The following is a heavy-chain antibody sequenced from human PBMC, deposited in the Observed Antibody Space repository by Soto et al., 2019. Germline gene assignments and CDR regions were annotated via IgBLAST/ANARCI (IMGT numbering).Heavy chain of an antibody. D-gene: IGHD5-18*01. V-gene: IGHV4-34*01. CDR1: GGSFSGYY. Sequence: PSETLSLTCAVYGGSFSGYYWSWIRQPPGKGLEWIGEINHSGSTNYNPSLKSRVTISVDTSKNQFSLKLSSVTAADTAVYYCARGVDTAMVDAWGQGTLVTVSS. J-gene: IGHJ1*01. CDR2: INHSGST. CDR3: ARGVDTAMVDA.